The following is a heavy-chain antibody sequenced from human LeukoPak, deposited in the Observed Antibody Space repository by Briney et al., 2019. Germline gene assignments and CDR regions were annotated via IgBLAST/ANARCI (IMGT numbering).Heavy chain of an antibody. CDR3: ARVGVGTTIWLLDY. J-gene: IGHJ4*02. V-gene: IGHV4-4*02. CDR2: IYHSGST. CDR1: GGSISSSNW. Sequence: SGTLSLTCAVSGGSISSSNWGRLIPQPPGKGPEWVGEIYHSGSTNYNSSLKSRVTISVDKSKNQFSLKLSSVTAADTAVYYCARVGVGTTIWLLDYWGQGTLVTVSS. D-gene: IGHD1-26*01.